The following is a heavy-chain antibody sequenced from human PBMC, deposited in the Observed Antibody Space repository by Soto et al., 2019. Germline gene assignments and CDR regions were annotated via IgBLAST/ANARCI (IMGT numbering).Heavy chain of an antibody. CDR1: GGSVSSGSYH. CDR3: ARGGQPLLYYFDY. V-gene: IGHV4-61*01. Sequence: PSETLSLTCTVSGGSVSSGSYHWSWIRQPPGKGLEWIGYIYYSGSTNYNPSLKSRVTISVDTSKNQFSLKLSSVTAADTAVYYCARGGQPLLYYFDYWGQGTLVTVSS. J-gene: IGHJ4*02. CDR2: IYYSGST. D-gene: IGHD2-2*02.